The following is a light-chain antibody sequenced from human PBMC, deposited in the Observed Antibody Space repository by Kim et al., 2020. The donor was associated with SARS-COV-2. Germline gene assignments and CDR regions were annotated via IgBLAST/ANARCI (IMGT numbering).Light chain of an antibody. V-gene: IGLV1-44*01. J-gene: IGLJ3*02. CDR3: GTWDDRLDAWV. CDR1: YSNIGTNA. Sequence: GQRVEIYWSGSYSNIGTNAVNWYQVFPGTAPKLLIYGNDRRPSGVPDRISGSKSGTSASLALSGLLFEDEADYYCGTWDDRLDAWVFGGGTQLTVL. CDR2: GND.